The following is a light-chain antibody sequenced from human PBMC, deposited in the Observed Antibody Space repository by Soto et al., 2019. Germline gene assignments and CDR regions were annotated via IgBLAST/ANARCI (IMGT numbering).Light chain of an antibody. J-gene: IGKJ4*01. CDR2: DAS. CDR1: QSISSW. Sequence: DIQMTQSPSTLSASVGDRVTITCRASQSISSWLAWYQQKPGKAPKLLIYDASSLESGVPSRFSGSGSGTEFTLTISSLQPDDFATYYYQQYNSSPLTIGGGTQVEIK. V-gene: IGKV1-5*01. CDR3: QQYNSSPLT.